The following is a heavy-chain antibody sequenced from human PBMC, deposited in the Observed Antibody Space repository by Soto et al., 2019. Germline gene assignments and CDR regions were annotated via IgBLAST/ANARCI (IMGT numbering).Heavy chain of an antibody. Sequence: PSETLSLTCTVSGGSLSKDYWSWIRQPGGKGLEWIGRISTSGKIESTPSLKSRLTMSVDRSKNQFSLKLTSVTAADTAMYYCARSSGGNFGVIIEGTNWFAPWGQGTLVTVSS. J-gene: IGHJ5*02. CDR1: GGSLSKDY. V-gene: IGHV4-4*07. D-gene: IGHD1-26*01. CDR3: ARSSGGNFGVIIEGTNWFAP. CDR2: ISTSGKI.